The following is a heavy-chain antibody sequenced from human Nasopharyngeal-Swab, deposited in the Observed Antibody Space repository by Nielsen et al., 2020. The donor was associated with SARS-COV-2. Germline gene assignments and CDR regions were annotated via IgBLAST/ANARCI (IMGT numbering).Heavy chain of an antibody. V-gene: IGHV3-48*03. CDR3: ARGYDFRSGSNAFDI. Sequence: GESLKISCVASGFTFSNYEMNWVRQAPGKGLEWVSFISSGETTIQYADSVKDRFTISRDDAKNSLFLQMNSLRAEDTAVYYCARGYDFRSGSNAFDIWGQGTMVTVSS. J-gene: IGHJ3*02. D-gene: IGHD3-3*01. CDR2: ISSGETTI. CDR1: GFTFSNYE.